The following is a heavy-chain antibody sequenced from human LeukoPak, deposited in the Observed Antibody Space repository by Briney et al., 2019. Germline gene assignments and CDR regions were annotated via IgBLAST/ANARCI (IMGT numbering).Heavy chain of an antibody. V-gene: IGHV3-48*04. D-gene: IGHD2-15*01. J-gene: IGHJ4*02. CDR3: ARARGYAESGGYPVFDH. Sequence: TGRSLRLSCEVSGFTFRSFRMNWVRQAPGKGLEWISYISNDLVTMHHADSVKGRFTISRDNSKNSLYLEMNNLRVEDTAMYYCARARGYAESGGYPVFDHWGQGVLVTVSS. CDR1: GFTFRSFR. CDR2: ISNDLVTM.